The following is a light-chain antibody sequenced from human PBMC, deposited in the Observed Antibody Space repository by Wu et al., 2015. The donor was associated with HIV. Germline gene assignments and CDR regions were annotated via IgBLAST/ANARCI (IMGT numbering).Light chain of an antibody. CDR2: GAS. CDR1: QSVSSS. V-gene: IGKV3-15*01. CDR3: QQYNNWPRIT. J-gene: IGKJ5*01. Sequence: EIEMTQSPATLSVSPGERATLSCRASQSVSSSLAWYQQKPGQAPRLLIYGASTRATGIPVRFSGSGSGTEFTLTISSLQSEDFAVYYCQQYNNWPRITFGQGTRLDIK.